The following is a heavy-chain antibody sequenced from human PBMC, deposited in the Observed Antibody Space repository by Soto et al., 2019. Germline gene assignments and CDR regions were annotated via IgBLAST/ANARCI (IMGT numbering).Heavy chain of an antibody. D-gene: IGHD6-19*01. CDR2: INYSGSN. CDR3: AIGVSSDWHVAFDI. Sequence: ASETLSLTCAVDDGYFSTYYWNWIRQSPGKGLEWIGKINYSGSNNYNPSLKSRVTISIDMSKNQVSLKLTSVTAADTAVYFCAIGVSSDWHVAFDIWGQGTTGTGS. CDR1: DGYFSTYY. J-gene: IGHJ3*02. V-gene: IGHV4-34*01.